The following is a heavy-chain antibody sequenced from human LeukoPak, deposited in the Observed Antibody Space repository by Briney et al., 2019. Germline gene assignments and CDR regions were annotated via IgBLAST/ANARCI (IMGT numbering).Heavy chain of an antibody. Sequence: SVTVSCKASGGTFSSYAISWVRQAPGQGLEWMGGIIPIFGTANYAQKFQGRVTITADESTSTAYMELSSLRSEDTAVYYCAVGAGYQLPPGGYWGQGTLVTVSS. CDR3: AVGAGYQLPPGGY. CDR1: GGTFSSYA. CDR2: IIPIFGTA. V-gene: IGHV1-69*13. J-gene: IGHJ4*02. D-gene: IGHD2-2*01.